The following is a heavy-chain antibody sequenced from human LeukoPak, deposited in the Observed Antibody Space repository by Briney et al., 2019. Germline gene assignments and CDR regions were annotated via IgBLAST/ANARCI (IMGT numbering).Heavy chain of an antibody. V-gene: IGHV3-74*01. CDR1: GFTFTTYW. CDR3: ARDAVDTANAV. CDR2: INSDGSTT. D-gene: IGHD5-18*01. Sequence: GGSLRLSCAASGFTFTTYWMHWVRQAPGKGLVWVSHINSDGSTTSYADSVKGRFAISRDNAKNTLYLQMNSLRAEDTAVYYCARDAVDTANAVWGQGTTVTVSS. J-gene: IGHJ6*02.